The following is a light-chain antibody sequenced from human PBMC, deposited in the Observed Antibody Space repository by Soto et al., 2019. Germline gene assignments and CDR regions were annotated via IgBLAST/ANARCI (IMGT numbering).Light chain of an antibody. V-gene: IGKV3-20*01. CDR3: QQYGSSPPWT. CDR1: LSVSVY. J-gene: IGKJ1*01. CDR2: DAS. Sequence: VVLTQSPATLSLSPGERATLSCRTSLSVSVYLDWYQQKPGQAPRLLISDASNRATGIPARFSGSGSGTDFTLTISRLEPEDFAVYYCQQYGSSPPWTFGQGTKVDI.